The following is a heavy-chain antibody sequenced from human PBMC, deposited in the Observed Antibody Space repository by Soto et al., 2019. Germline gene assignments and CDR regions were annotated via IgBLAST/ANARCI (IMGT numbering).Heavy chain of an antibody. J-gene: IGHJ4*01. Sequence: PSETLSLTCAVSGGSISSSNWWSWVRQPPGKGLEWIGEIYHSGSTNYNPSLKSRVTISVDKSKNQFSLKLSSVTAADTAVYYCARSFGVYDYIWGSYRPLDYWGHGTLVTVSS. V-gene: IGHV4-4*02. CDR3: ARSFGVYDYIWGSYRPLDY. CDR1: GGSISSSNW. CDR2: IYHSGST. D-gene: IGHD3-16*02.